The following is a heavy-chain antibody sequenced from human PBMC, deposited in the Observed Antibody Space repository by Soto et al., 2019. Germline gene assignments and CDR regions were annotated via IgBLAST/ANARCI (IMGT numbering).Heavy chain of an antibody. J-gene: IGHJ6*02. CDR2: IYYSGST. V-gene: IGHV4-39*01. CDR3: ASTEYSSPWGYYYYGMDV. D-gene: IGHD6-6*01. Sequence: SETLSLTCTVSGGSISSSSYYWGWIRHPPGKGLEWIGSIYYSGSTYYNPSLKSRVTISVDTSKNQFSLKLSSVTAADTAVYYCASTEYSSPWGYYYYGMDVWGHGTTVTV. CDR1: GGSISSSSYY.